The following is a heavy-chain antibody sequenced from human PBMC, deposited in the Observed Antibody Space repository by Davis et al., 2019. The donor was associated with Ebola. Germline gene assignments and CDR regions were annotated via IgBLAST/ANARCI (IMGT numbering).Heavy chain of an antibody. CDR3: ARHPSMDV. CDR2: INYSGNT. Sequence: SETLSLTCTVSGDSISSGTYYWGWIRQPPGEGLEWIGSINYSGNTYYNPSLKSRVTVSVDTSKNQFSLKLSSVTAADTAVYYCARHPSMDVWGQGTTVTVSS. CDR1: GDSISSGTYY. J-gene: IGHJ6*02. V-gene: IGHV4-39*01.